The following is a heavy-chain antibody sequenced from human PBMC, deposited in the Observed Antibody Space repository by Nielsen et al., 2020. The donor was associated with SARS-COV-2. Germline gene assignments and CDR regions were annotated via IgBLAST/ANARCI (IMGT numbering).Heavy chain of an antibody. Sequence: GESLKISCGASGITFTSYAMSWVRQAPGKGLEWVSAISGSGGSTYYADSVKGRFTISRDNSKNTLYLQMNSLRAEDTAVYYCAKDLDFWSGYYTYWGQGTLVTVSS. D-gene: IGHD3-3*01. CDR3: AKDLDFWSGYYTY. V-gene: IGHV3-23*01. CDR1: GITFTSYA. J-gene: IGHJ4*02. CDR2: ISGSGGST.